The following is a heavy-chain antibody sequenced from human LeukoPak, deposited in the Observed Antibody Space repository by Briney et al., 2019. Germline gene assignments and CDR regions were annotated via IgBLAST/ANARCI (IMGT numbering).Heavy chain of an antibody. Sequence: SQTLSHTCTVSGGSISSGGYYWSWIRQHPGKGLEWIGYIYYSGSTYYNPSLKSRVTISVDTSKNQFSLKLSSVTAADTAVYYCARVDRHFDWLGPPRLFDPWGQGTLVTVSS. CDR2: IYYSGST. J-gene: IGHJ5*02. CDR1: GGSISSGGYY. D-gene: IGHD3-9*01. V-gene: IGHV4-31*03. CDR3: ARVDRHFDWLGPPRLFDP.